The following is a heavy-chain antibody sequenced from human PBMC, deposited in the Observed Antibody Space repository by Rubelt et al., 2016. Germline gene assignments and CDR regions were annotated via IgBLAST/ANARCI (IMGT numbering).Heavy chain of an antibody. D-gene: IGHD3-3*01. Sequence: QLQESGPGLVKPSETLSLTCSVPAGSITSSTDYWGWIRQPPGKGLEWIGSIHSGGLSYFNPSLENRASISVDTSENKFSLRLTSGTVSDTAVYYCTGMTSPEVYGFWSGDEYFQGWGQGALVTVSS. CDR1: AGSITSSTDY. CDR3: TGMTSPEVYGFWSGDEYFQG. J-gene: IGHJ1*01. V-gene: IGHV4-39*01. CDR2: IHSGGLS.